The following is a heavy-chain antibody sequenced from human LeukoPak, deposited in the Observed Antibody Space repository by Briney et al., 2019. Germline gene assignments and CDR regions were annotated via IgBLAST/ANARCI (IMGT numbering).Heavy chain of an antibody. CDR2: ISYDGSNK. Sequence: GRPLRLSCAASGFTFSSYGMHWVRQAPGKGLEWVAIISYDGSNKYYADSVQGRFTISRDNSKNTLYLQMNSLRTEDTAVYYCARDKDYYDSSGDFDYWGQGTLVTVSS. V-gene: IGHV3-30*03. CDR1: GFTFSSYG. J-gene: IGHJ4*02. CDR3: ARDKDYYDSSGDFDY. D-gene: IGHD3-22*01.